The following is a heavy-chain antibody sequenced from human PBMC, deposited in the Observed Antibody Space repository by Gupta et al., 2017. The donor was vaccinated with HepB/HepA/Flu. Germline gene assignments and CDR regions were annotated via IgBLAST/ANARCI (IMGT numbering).Heavy chain of an antibody. CDR1: GFTFSSYW. J-gene: IGHJ4*02. Sequence: EVQLVESGGGLVQPGGSLRLSCAASGFTFSSYWMSWVRQAPGKGLEWVANIKQDGSEKYYVDSVKGRFTISRDNAKNSLYLQMNSLRAEDTAVYYCARYHYDILTGYYSIKYFDYWGQGTLVTVSS. CDR3: ARYHYDILTGYYSIKYFDY. D-gene: IGHD3-9*01. V-gene: IGHV3-7*01. CDR2: IKQDGSEK.